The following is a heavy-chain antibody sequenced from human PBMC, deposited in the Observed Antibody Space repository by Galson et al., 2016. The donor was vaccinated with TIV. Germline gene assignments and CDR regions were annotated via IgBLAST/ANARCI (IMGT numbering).Heavy chain of an antibody. CDR2: ISGYNGNK. Sequence: SVKVSCKASGYTLSSYSISWVRQAPGQGLEWMGWISGYNGNKNYAQKFQDRVTMTTDTSTNTAYMELRSLRSDHTAVYYCARVPTKTFDFWSGFDNSFCMDVWGKGTTVTVPS. CDR3: ARVPTKTFDFWSGFDNSFCMDV. V-gene: IGHV1-18*01. CDR1: GYTLSSYS. D-gene: IGHD3-3*01. J-gene: IGHJ6*04.